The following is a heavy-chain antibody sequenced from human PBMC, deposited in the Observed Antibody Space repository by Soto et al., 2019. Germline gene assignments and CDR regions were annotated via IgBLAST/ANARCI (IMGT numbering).Heavy chain of an antibody. CDR1: GGSISSGGYY. D-gene: IGHD5-18*01. J-gene: IGHJ4*02. Sequence: QVQLQESGPGLVKPSQTLSLTCTVSGGSISSGGYYWSWIRQHPGKGLEWIGYIYYSGSTYYNPSLKSRVTIAIDTSKNQFSLKLSSVTAADTAVYYCAREGSGYSYGHLDYWGQGTLVTVSS. CDR3: AREGSGYSYGHLDY. CDR2: IYYSGST. V-gene: IGHV4-31*03.